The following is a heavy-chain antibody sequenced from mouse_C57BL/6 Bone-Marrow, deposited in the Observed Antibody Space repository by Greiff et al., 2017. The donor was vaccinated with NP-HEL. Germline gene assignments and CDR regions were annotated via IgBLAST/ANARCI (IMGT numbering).Heavy chain of an antibody. CDR2: IRNKANGYTT. V-gene: IGHV7-3*01. D-gene: IGHD2-12*01. J-gene: IGHJ2*01. CDR3: ARHYKYFDY. Sequence: EVKLMESGGGLVQPGGSLSLSCAASGFTFTDYYMSWVRQPPGKALEWLGFIRNKANGYTTEYSASVKGRFTISRDNSQSILYLQMNALRAEDSATYYCARHYKYFDYWGQGTTLTVSS. CDR1: GFTFTDYY.